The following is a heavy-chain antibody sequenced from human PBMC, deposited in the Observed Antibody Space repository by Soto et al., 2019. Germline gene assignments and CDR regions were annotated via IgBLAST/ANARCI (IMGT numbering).Heavy chain of an antibody. CDR3: ARRSGSYSRWFDP. V-gene: IGHV4-39*01. D-gene: IGHD1-26*01. J-gene: IGHJ5*02. Sequence: QLQLQESGPGLVKPSETLSLTCTVSGGSISSSSYYWGWIRQPPGKGLEWIGSIYYSGSTYYNPSLKSRVTISVDTSKNQFSLKLSSVTAADTAVYYCARRSGSYSRWFDPWGQGTLVTVSS. CDR1: GGSISSSSYY. CDR2: IYYSGST.